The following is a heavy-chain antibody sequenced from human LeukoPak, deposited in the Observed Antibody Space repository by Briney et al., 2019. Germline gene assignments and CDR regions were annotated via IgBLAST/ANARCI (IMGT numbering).Heavy chain of an antibody. D-gene: IGHD6-25*01. Sequence: GGTLRLSCAASGFTFSSYGMSWVRQAPGKGLEWVSAISGSGGSTYYADSVKGRFTISRDNSKNTLYLQMNSLRAEDTAVYYCAKASFIAAASQAYFDYWGQGTLVTVSS. V-gene: IGHV3-23*01. CDR3: AKASFIAAASQAYFDY. J-gene: IGHJ4*02. CDR1: GFTFSSYG. CDR2: ISGSGGST.